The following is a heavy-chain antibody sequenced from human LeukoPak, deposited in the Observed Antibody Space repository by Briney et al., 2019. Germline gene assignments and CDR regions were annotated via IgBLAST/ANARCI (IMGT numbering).Heavy chain of an antibody. Sequence: PGGSLRLSCAASGFTFSSYGMHWVRQAPGKGLEWVAFIRYDGSNKYYADSVKGRFTISRDNSKNTLYLQMNSLRAEDTAVYYCAKSLDYEQLVSLFDYWGQGTLVTVSS. CDR3: AKSLDYEQLVSLFDY. CDR1: GFTFSSYG. CDR2: IRYDGSNK. D-gene: IGHD6-6*01. V-gene: IGHV3-30*02. J-gene: IGHJ4*02.